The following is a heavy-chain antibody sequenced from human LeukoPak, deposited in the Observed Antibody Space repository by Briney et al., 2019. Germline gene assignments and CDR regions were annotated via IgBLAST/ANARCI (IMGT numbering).Heavy chain of an antibody. J-gene: IGHJ4*02. CDR2: IYHSGST. CDR3: AREVGYCSSTSCYGRKFDY. CDR1: GGSISSSNW. Sequence: PSGTLSLTCAVSGGSISSSNWWSWVRQPPGKGLEWIGEIYHSGSTNYNPSLKSRVTISVDKSKNQFSLKLSSVTAADTAVYYCAREVGYCSSTSCYGRKFDYWGQGTLVTVSS. V-gene: IGHV4-4*02. D-gene: IGHD2-2*01.